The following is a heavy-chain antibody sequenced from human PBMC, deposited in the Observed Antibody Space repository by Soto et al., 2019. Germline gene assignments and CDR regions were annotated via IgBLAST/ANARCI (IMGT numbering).Heavy chain of an antibody. CDR3: ARVQGSDDAFDI. V-gene: IGHV4-59*01. CDR1: GGSISSYY. CDR2: IYYSGST. Sequence: SDTLSLTCTVSGGSISSYYWSWIRQPPGKGLEWIGYIYYSGSTNYNPSLKSRVTISVDTSKNQFSLKLSSVTAADTAVYYCARVQGSDDAFDIWGQGTMVTVSS. D-gene: IGHD6-19*01. J-gene: IGHJ3*02.